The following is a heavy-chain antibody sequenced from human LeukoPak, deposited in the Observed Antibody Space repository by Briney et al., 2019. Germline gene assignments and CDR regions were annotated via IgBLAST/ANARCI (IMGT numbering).Heavy chain of an antibody. CDR2: IYSGGTT. CDR1: GFTVSTNY. J-gene: IGHJ4*02. Sequence: GGSLRLSYAASGFTVSTNYMSWVRQAPGKGLEWVSVIYSGGTTYYADSVKGRFTISRDNSKNTLYLQMNSLRAEDTAVYYCARDRGGSRSDCWGQGTLVTVSS. D-gene: IGHD6-13*01. CDR3: ARDRGGSRSDC. V-gene: IGHV3-66*01.